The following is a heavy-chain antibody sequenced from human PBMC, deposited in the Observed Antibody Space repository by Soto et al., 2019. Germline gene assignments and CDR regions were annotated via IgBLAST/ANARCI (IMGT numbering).Heavy chain of an antibody. CDR1: GLTISGKKY. V-gene: IGHV3-53*01. CDR3: ATWHEREHAYDV. J-gene: IGHJ3*01. D-gene: IGHD1-1*01. Sequence: GGSLRLSCAAFGLTISGKKYVAWVRQAPGKGLEWVSALYDVDGSFYADSVKGRFTTSSDSSKTTVYLQMNDLRPDDTAVYYCATWHEREHAYDVWGQGTTVTV. CDR2: LYDVDGS.